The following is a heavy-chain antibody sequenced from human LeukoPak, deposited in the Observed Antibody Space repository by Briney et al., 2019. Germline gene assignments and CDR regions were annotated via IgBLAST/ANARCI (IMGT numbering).Heavy chain of an antibody. CDR1: GITLSNYG. V-gene: IGHV3-23*01. CDR3: AKFGSGSYGKFDY. D-gene: IGHD3-10*01. J-gene: IGHJ4*02. Sequence: GGSLRLSCVVSGITLSNYGMSWVRQAPGKGLEWVSAISGSGGSTYYADSVKGRFTISRDNSKSTLYLQMNSLRAEDTAVYYCAKFGSGSYGKFDYWGQGTLVTVSS. CDR2: ISGSGGST.